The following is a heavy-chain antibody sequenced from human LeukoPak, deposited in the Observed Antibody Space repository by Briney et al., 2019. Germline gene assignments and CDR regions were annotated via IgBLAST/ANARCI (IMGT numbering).Heavy chain of an antibody. CDR3: AKDLVAAAGTGYYYYGMDV. V-gene: IGHV3-9*01. J-gene: IGHJ6*02. D-gene: IGHD6-13*01. CDR2: ISWNSGSI. CDR1: GFTFDDYA. Sequence: GGSQRLSCAASGFTFDDYAMHWVRQAPGKGLEWVSGISWNSGSIGYADSVKGRFTISRDNAKNSLYLQMNSLRAEDTALYYCAKDLVAAAGTGYYYYGMDVWGQGTTVTVSS.